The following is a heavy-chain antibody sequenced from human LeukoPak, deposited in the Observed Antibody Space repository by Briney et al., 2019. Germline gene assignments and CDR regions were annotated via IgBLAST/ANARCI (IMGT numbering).Heavy chain of an antibody. CDR3: ARDLGYGSGSYDY. Sequence: GGSLRLSCAASGFTFSSYAMHWVRRAPGKGLEWVAVISYDGSNKYCADSVKGRFTISRDNSKNTLYLQMNSLRAEDTAVYYCARDLGYGSGSYDYWGQGTLVTVSS. J-gene: IGHJ4*02. CDR1: GFTFSSYA. CDR2: ISYDGSNK. V-gene: IGHV3-30-3*01. D-gene: IGHD3-10*01.